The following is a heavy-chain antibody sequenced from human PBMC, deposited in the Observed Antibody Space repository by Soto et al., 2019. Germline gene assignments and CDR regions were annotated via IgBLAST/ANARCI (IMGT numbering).Heavy chain of an antibody. D-gene: IGHD2-15*01. CDR1: GFSLSTSGVG. CDR2: IYWDDDK. Sequence: QITLKESGPTLVKPTQTLTLTCTFSGFSLSTSGVGVGWIRQPPGKALEWLALIYWDDDKRYSPSLKSRLTITLDTAKSLVVITTTNMDPVDTATYCRALCGRYYHYGMDVWGQGTTVTVSS. V-gene: IGHV2-5*02. J-gene: IGHJ6*02. CDR3: ALCGRYYHYGMDV.